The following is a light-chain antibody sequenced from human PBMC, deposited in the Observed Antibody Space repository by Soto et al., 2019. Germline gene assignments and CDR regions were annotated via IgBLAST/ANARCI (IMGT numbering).Light chain of an antibody. CDR2: AAS. CDR3: QQANSFPIT. Sequence: DIRVTQSPSSVSASVGDRVTITCRASQDISIWLAWYQQKPGKAPKLLIYAASSLKSGVPSRFSGSSSGTDFTHTISSLQPEDFATYYCQQANSFPITFGQGTRLEIK. J-gene: IGKJ5*01. CDR1: QDISIW. V-gene: IGKV1-12*01.